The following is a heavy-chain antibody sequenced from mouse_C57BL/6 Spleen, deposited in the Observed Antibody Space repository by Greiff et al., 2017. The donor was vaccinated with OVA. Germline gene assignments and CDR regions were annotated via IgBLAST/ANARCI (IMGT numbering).Heavy chain of an antibody. Sequence: VQLQQPGAELVMPGASVKLSCKASGYTLTSYWMHWVKQRPGQGLEWIGEIDPSDSYTNYNQKFKGKSTLTVDKSSSTAYMQLSSLTSEDSAVYYCARWGDLLGFDYRGQGTTLTVSS. V-gene: IGHV1-69*01. D-gene: IGHD2-1*01. CDR1: GYTLTSYW. J-gene: IGHJ2*01. CDR3: ARWGDLLGFDY. CDR2: IDPSDSYT.